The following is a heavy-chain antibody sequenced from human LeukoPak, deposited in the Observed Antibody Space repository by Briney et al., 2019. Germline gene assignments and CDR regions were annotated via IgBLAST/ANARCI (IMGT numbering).Heavy chain of an antibody. J-gene: IGHJ6*02. CDR3: AKDLARDSWSGYHYYYYYGMDV. Sequence: GGSLRLSCAASGFTFSSYAMSWVRQAPGKGLEWVSAISGSGGSTYYADSVKGRFTISRDNSKNTLYLQMNSLRAEDTAVYYCAKDLARDSWSGYHYYYYYGMDVWGQGTTVTVSS. D-gene: IGHD3-3*01. CDR1: GFTFSSYA. CDR2: ISGSGGST. V-gene: IGHV3-23*01.